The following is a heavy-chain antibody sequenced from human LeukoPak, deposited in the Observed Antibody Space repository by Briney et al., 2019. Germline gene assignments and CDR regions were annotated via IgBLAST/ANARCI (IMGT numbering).Heavy chain of an antibody. CDR3: AKGGVVVVPAADVDY. Sequence: GGSLRLSCAASGFTFSSYGMHWVRQAPGKGLEWVAVISYDGSNKYYADSVKGRFTISRDNSKNTLYLQMNSLRAEDTAVYYCAKGGVVVVPAADVDYWGQGTPVTVSS. CDR1: GFTFSSYG. V-gene: IGHV3-30*18. CDR2: ISYDGSNK. J-gene: IGHJ4*02. D-gene: IGHD2-2*01.